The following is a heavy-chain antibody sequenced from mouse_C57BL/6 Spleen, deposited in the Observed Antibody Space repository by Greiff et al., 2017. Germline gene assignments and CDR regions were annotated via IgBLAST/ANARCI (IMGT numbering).Heavy chain of an antibody. CDR1: GYTFTSYW. J-gene: IGHJ2*01. Sequence: QVQLKQSGAELVRPGSSVKLSCKASGYTFTSYWMDWVKQRPGQGLEWIGNIYPSDSETHYNQKFKDKATLTVDKSSSTAYMQLSSLTSEDSAVYYCARRLSSYFDYWGQGTTLTVSS. D-gene: IGHD1-3*01. V-gene: IGHV1-61*01. CDR2: IYPSDSET. CDR3: ARRLSSYFDY.